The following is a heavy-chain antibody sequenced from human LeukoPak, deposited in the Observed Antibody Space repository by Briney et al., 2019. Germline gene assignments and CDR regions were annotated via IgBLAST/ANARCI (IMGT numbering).Heavy chain of an antibody. CDR3: AKDHIAVAGGNWFDP. CDR2: ISYDGSNK. Sequence: PGRSLRLSCAASGFTFSSHGMHWVRQAPGKGLEWVAVISYDGSNKYYADSVKGRFTISRDNSKNTLYLQMNSLRAEDTAVYYCAKDHIAVAGGNWFDPWGQGTLVTVSS. CDR1: GFTFSSHG. J-gene: IGHJ5*02. D-gene: IGHD6-19*01. V-gene: IGHV3-30*18.